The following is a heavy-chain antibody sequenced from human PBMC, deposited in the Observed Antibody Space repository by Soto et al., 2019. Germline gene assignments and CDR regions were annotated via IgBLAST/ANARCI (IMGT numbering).Heavy chain of an antibody. J-gene: IGHJ4*02. CDR2: INAGNGNT. CDR1: GYTFTSYA. Sequence: QVQLVQSGAEVKKPGASVKVSCKASGYTFTSYAMHWVRQAPGQRLEWMGWINAGNGNTKYSQKFQGRVTITRDTSASTAYMELSSLRSEDTAVYYCARDLMSTVTTSDYWGQGPLVTVSS. D-gene: IGHD4-4*01. V-gene: IGHV1-3*01. CDR3: ARDLMSTVTTSDY.